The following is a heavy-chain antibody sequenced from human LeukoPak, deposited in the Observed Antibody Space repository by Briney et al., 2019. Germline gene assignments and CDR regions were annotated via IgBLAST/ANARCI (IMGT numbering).Heavy chain of an antibody. CDR3: AKEDYYGAGSYFDY. CDR2: ISGSGGST. D-gene: IGHD3-10*01. Sequence: GGSLRLSCAASGFTFSSYAMNWVRQAPGKGLEWVSAISGSGGSTYYADSVKGRFTISRDKSKNTLYLQLNSLRAEDTAVYYCAKEDYYGAGSYFDYWGQGSLVTASS. CDR1: GFTFSSYA. J-gene: IGHJ4*02. V-gene: IGHV3-23*01.